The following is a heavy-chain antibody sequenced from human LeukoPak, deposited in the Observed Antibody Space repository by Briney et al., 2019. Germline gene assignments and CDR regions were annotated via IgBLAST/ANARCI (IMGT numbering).Heavy chain of an antibody. V-gene: IGHV1-2*02. Sequence: ASVKVSCTASGYTFTGYYMHWVRQAPAQGLEWMGWINPNSGGTNYAQKFQGRVTMTRDTSISTAYMELSRLRSDDTAVYYCARENIAVAGHFDYWGQGTLVTVSS. CDR2: INPNSGGT. CDR3: ARENIAVAGHFDY. D-gene: IGHD6-19*01. CDR1: GYTFTGYY. J-gene: IGHJ4*02.